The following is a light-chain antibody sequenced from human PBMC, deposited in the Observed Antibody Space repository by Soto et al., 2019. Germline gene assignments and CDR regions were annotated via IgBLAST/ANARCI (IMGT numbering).Light chain of an antibody. CDR1: QSVSSN. V-gene: IGKV3-15*01. CDR2: DTS. CDR3: QQNNNWPLT. J-gene: IGKJ1*01. Sequence: EVVMTQSPLTLSVSPGERATLSCRASQSVSSNLAWYQQKPGQAPRLLIYDTSTRATGIPARLSGSGSGTEFTLTISSLQPEDFAVYYCQQNNNWPLTFGQGTKVEIK.